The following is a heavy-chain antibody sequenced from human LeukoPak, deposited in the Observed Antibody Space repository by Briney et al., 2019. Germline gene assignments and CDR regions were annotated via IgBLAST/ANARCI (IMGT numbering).Heavy chain of an antibody. D-gene: IGHD1-26*01. Sequence: KPSETLSLTCTVSGGSISSYYWSWIRQPPGKGLEWIGYIYYSGSTNYNPSLKSRVTISVDTSKNQFSLKLSSVTAADTAVYYCARALGIAGARDWFDPWGQGTLVTVSS. CDR3: ARALGIAGARDWFDP. CDR2: IYYSGST. J-gene: IGHJ5*02. CDR1: GGSISSYY. V-gene: IGHV4-59*08.